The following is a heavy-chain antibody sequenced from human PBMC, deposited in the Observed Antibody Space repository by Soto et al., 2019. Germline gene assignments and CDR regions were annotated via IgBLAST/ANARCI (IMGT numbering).Heavy chain of an antibody. Sequence: ASVKVSCKASGYTFTSYDINWVRQATGQGLEWMGWMNPNSGNTGYAQKFQGRVTRTRNTSISTAYMELSSLRSEDTAVYYCARGLDSSGWYQEDAFDIWGQGTMVTVSS. V-gene: IGHV1-8*01. D-gene: IGHD6-19*01. CDR3: ARGLDSSGWYQEDAFDI. CDR2: MNPNSGNT. CDR1: GYTFTSYD. J-gene: IGHJ3*02.